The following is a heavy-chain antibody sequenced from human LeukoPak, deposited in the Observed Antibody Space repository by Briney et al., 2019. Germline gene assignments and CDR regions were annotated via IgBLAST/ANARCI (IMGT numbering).Heavy chain of an antibody. Sequence: SVKVSCKAHGGTFSTYTITWVRQAPGQGLEWMGGIIPIFGTTNYAQKFQGRVTITADESTSTAYMELNSLRSEDTAVYYCARVPPTGGDYVWGSYRPKDYYYAMAVWGQGTTVTVSS. D-gene: IGHD3-16*02. CDR1: GGTFSTYT. CDR3: ARVPPTGGDYVWGSYRPKDYYYAMAV. J-gene: IGHJ6*02. V-gene: IGHV1-69*13. CDR2: IIPIFGTT.